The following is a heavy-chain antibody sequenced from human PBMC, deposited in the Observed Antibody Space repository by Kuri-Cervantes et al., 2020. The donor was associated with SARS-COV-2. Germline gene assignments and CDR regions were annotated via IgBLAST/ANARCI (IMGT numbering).Heavy chain of an antibody. J-gene: IGHJ3*02. V-gene: IGHV3-21*01. D-gene: IGHD7-27*01. CDR2: ISSSSRYI. CDR3: ARELTGDAFDI. CDR1: GFTFSSYA. Sequence: GGSLRLSCAASGFTFSSYAMHWVRQAPGKGLEWVSSISSSSRYIYYADSVKGRFTISRDNAKNSLYLQMNSLRAEDTAVYYCARELTGDAFDIWGQGTMVTVSS.